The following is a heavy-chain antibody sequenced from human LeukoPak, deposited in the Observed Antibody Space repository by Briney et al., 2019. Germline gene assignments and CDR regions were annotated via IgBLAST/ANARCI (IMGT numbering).Heavy chain of an antibody. J-gene: IGHJ4*02. D-gene: IGHD6-19*01. CDR2: IWYDGSNK. Sequence: GGSLRLSCAASGFNFRDAAMTWVRQAPGKGLEWVAVIWYDGSNKYYADSVKGRFTISRDHSKNTLYLQMKSLRAEDTAVYYCARELEIAVAGTLGYWGQGTLVTVSS. CDR3: ARELEIAVAGTLGY. V-gene: IGHV3-33*01. CDR1: GFNFRDAA.